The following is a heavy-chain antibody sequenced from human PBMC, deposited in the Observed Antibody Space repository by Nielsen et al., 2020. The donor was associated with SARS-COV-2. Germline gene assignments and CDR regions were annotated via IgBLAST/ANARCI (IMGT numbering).Heavy chain of an antibody. D-gene: IGHD2-15*01. CDR3: ASGYCSGGSCYFNY. J-gene: IGHJ4*02. CDR2: ISYDGSNK. V-gene: IGHV3-30*04. Sequence: GESLKISCAASGFTFSSYAMHWVRQAPGKGLEWVAVISYDGSNKYYADSVKGRFTISRDNAKNSLYLQMNSLRAEDTALYHCASGYCSGGSCYFNYWGQGTLVTVSS. CDR1: GFTFSSYA.